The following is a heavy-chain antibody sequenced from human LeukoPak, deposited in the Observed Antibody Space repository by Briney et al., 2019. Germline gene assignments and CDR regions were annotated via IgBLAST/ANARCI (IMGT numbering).Heavy chain of an antibody. CDR2: IYSGGST. CDR3: ARDLDSYGDY. D-gene: IGHD5-18*01. J-gene: IGHJ4*02. CDR1: GFTVRSNY. Sequence: GGSLRLSCAASGFTVRSNYMSWVRQAPGKGLEWVSVIYSGGSTNYADSVKGRFTISRDNSKNTLYLQMNSLRAEDTAVYYCARDLDSYGDYWGQGTLVTVSP. V-gene: IGHV3-53*01.